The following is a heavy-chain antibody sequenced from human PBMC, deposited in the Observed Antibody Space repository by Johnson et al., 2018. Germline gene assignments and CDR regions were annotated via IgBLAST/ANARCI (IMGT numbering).Heavy chain of an antibody. D-gene: IGHD1-26*01. J-gene: IGHJ1*01. CDR1: GFSFSGSP. Sequence: VQLQESGGGLVQXGGSLKLXCAASGFSFSGSPMHWVRQASGKGLEWVGRIRSKANNYAIASGASVKGRFTISRDDSKNTAYLQMNSLNTEDTAVYYCTRSDYSGTYFSWGQGTRVTVSS. CDR3: TRSDYSGTYFS. CDR2: IRSKANNYAI. V-gene: IGHV3-73*02.